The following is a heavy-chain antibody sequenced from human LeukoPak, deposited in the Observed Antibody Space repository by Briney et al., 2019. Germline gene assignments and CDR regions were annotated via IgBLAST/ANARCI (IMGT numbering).Heavy chain of an antibody. Sequence: PGGSLRLSCAASGFTFSSYEVNWVRQAPGKGLEWVSYINCSGSTIYYVDCVKGRFHISRDNAKNSLYLQMNSVRAEDTAVYYCARDLGSSGYLDYWGQGTLVTVSS. CDR2: INCSGSTI. CDR1: GFTFSSYE. J-gene: IGHJ4*02. CDR3: ARDLGSSGYLDY. D-gene: IGHD3-22*01. V-gene: IGHV3-48*03.